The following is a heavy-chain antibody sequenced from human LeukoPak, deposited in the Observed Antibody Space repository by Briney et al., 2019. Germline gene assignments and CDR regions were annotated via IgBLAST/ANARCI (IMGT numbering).Heavy chain of an antibody. Sequence: SETLSLTCTVSGASISSGDYYWSWIRRPPGKGLECIGHIYYSGSTYYNPSLKSRVTISVDTSKNQFSLKLSSVTAADTAVYYCARGRGVPYYYDSSGYYPADYWGQGTLVTVSS. CDR3: ARGRGVPYYYDSSGYYPADY. D-gene: IGHD3-22*01. CDR1: GASISSGDYY. V-gene: IGHV4-30-4*01. CDR2: IYYSGST. J-gene: IGHJ4*02.